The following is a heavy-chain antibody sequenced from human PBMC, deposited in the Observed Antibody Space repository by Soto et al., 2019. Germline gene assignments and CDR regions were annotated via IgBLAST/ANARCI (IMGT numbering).Heavy chain of an antibody. Sequence: QVQLQESGPGLVKPSETLSLTCTVSGASVTSNYWSWIRQTPGKGLEWIGQIYYRGNTNYNPSLKIRVTMSVDTSQNQFSLRLNSLTAAETAVYYCARVDIVATIVDYWGQGTLVTVSS. V-gene: IGHV4-59*02. J-gene: IGHJ4*02. CDR1: GASVTSNY. CDR2: IYYRGNT. D-gene: IGHD5-12*01. CDR3: ARVDIVATIVDY.